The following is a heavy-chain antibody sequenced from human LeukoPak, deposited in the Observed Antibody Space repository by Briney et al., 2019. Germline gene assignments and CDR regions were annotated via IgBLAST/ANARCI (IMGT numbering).Heavy chain of an antibody. CDR2: IRSKAYGGTT. CDR3: TRAGNDDPFYYLDY. V-gene: IGHV3-49*04. CDR1: GFTFGDYA. J-gene: IGHJ4*02. Sequence: TGGSLRLSCTASGFTFGDYAMSWVRQAPGKGLEWVGFIRSKAYGGTTEYAASVKGRFTISRDDSKSIAYLQMNSLKTEDTAVYYCTRAGNDDPFYYLDYWGQGTLVTVSS. D-gene: IGHD4-23*01.